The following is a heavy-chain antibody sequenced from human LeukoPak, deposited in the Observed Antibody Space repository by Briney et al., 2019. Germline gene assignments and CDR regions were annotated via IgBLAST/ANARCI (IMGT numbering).Heavy chain of an antibody. V-gene: IGHV1-8*01. J-gene: IGHJ5*02. CDR1: GYTFTSYD. D-gene: IGHD3-10*01. CDR3: ARVPGRYYGSGPFDP. Sequence: GASVKVSCKASGYTFTSYDINWVRQATGQGLEWIGWMNPNSGNTGYAQKFQGRVTMTRNTSISTAYMELSSLRSEDTAVYYCARVPGRYYGSGPFDPWGRGTLVTVSS. CDR2: MNPNSGNT.